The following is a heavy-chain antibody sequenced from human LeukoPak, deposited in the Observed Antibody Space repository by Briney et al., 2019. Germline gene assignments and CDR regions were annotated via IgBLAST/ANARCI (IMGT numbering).Heavy chain of an antibody. CDR1: GGTFSSYA. V-gene: IGHV1-69*04. CDR2: IIPILGIT. Sequence: SEQVSCKASGGTFSSYAISWVRQAPGQGLEWMGRIIPILGITTYAQKYQGRVTINADKSTSAAYVGLSNVRSEVTAVYYCERRPGGGYAFDPWGQGTLGTVSS. J-gene: IGHJ5*02. CDR3: ERRPGGGYAFDP. D-gene: IGHD3-16*01.